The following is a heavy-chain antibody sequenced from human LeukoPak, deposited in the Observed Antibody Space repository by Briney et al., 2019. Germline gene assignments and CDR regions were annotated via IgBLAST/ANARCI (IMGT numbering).Heavy chain of an antibody. CDR2: IIPIFGTA. D-gene: IGHD6-13*01. CDR3: ARGQQLRGGYYMDV. V-gene: IGHV1-69*05. J-gene: IGHJ6*03. Sequence: SVKVSCKASGGTFSSYAISWVRQAPGQGLEWVGGIIPIFGTANYAQKFQGRVTITTDESTSTAYMELSSLRSEDTAVYYCARGQQLRGGYYMDVWGKGTTVTVSS. CDR1: GGTFSSYA.